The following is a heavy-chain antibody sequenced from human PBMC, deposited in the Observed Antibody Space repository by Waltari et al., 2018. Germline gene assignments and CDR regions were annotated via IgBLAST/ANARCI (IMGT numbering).Heavy chain of an antibody. D-gene: IGHD2-15*01. V-gene: IGHV3-9*03. CDR2: ISWNSGSI. CDR3: ASQDRSGGSS. CDR1: GFTFDDYA. J-gene: IGHJ5*02. Sequence: EVQLVESGGGLVQPGRSLRLSCAASGFTFDDYAMHWVRQAPGKGLEWVSGISWNSGSIGYADSVKGRFTISRDNAKNSLYLQMNSLRAEDMALYYCASQDRSGGSSWGQGTLVTVSS.